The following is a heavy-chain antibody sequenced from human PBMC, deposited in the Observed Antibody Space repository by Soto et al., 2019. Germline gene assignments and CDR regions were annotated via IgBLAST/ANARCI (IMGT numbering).Heavy chain of an antibody. V-gene: IGHV1-2*04. CDR1: GYTFTGYY. J-gene: IGHJ6*02. Sequence: ASVKVSCKASGYTFTGYYMHWVRQAPGQGLEWMGWINPNSGGTNYAQKFQGWVTMTRDTSISTAYMELSRLRSDDTAVYYCARDLFEFDYYYGMDVWGQGTTVTVSS. CDR2: INPNSGGT. CDR3: ARDLFEFDYYYGMDV.